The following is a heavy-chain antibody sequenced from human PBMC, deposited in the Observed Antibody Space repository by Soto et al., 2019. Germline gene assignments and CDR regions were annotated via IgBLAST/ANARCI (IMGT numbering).Heavy chain of an antibody. J-gene: IGHJ4*02. CDR1: GFTFSNYA. CDR2: ISIDGDNK. CDR3: ARGMVNIRYFDY. Sequence: QVQLVESGGGVVQPGRSLRLSCAASGFTFSNYAMHWVRQAPGKGLEWVAVISIDGDNKYYADSVKGRFTISRDNSKDTLYLQMSSLRAEDTAVYYCARGMVNIRYFDYWGQGTLVTVSS. V-gene: IGHV3-30-3*01. D-gene: IGHD3-10*01.